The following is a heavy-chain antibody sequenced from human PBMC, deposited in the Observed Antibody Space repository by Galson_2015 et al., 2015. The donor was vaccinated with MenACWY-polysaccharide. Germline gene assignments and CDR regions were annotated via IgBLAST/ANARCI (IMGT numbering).Heavy chain of an antibody. CDR1: GFTFSSYA. J-gene: IGHJ4*02. D-gene: IGHD2-2*01. CDR2: VSADGGST. CDR3: AKRKYCDTSTCYGFDY. V-gene: IGHV3-23*01. Sequence: SLRLSCAASGFTFSSYAMSWVRQAPGEGLEWVSAVSADGGSTYYADSVKGRFTISRDNSKNTLYLQMNTLRAEDTALYYCAKRKYCDTSTCYGFDYWGQGTLVTVSS.